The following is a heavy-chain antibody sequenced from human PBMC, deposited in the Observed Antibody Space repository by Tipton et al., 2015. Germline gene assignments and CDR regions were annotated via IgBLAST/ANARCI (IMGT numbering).Heavy chain of an antibody. CDR2: ISYTDGA. Sequence: GLVKPSENLSLTCTVSGGSVTSGSYYWSWIRQPPGKGLEWIGYISYTDGAHYSPSLKSRVTLSLDTSENQFSLKLSSLTAADTAVYFCAGGELRGGVLDHWGQGIRVTVSS. J-gene: IGHJ5*02. CDR1: GGSVTSGSYY. D-gene: IGHD1-1*01. CDR3: AGGELRGGVLDH. V-gene: IGHV4-61*01.